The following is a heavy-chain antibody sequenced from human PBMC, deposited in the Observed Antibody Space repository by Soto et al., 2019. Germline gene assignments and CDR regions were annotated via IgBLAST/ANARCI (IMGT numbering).Heavy chain of an antibody. CDR1: GFTFSSYG. D-gene: IGHD6-6*01. V-gene: IGHV3-33*01. CDR2: VYYDGSNT. J-gene: IGHJ4*02. CDR3: ARDRHSTSSGYFDY. Sequence: VQLVESGGRVVQSGRSLRLSCAASGFTFSSYGMHWVRQAPGKGLGWVAVVYYDGSNTYSADSVKGRFIISRDNSRNTLYLQMNSLRAEDTALYYCARDRHSTSSGYFDYWGQGTLVTVSS.